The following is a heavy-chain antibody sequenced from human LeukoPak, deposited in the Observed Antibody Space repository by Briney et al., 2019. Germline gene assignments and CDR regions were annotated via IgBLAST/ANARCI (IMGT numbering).Heavy chain of an antibody. CDR1: GFTFSSYW. D-gene: IGHD3-22*01. CDR2: IKQDGSAI. J-gene: IGHJ4*02. Sequence: PGGSLGLSCAASGFTFSSYWMSWVRQAPGKGLEWVANIKQDGSAIKYVDSVKGRFTISRGNAKNSLYLQMNSLRAEDTAVYYCARVDSHSSGYYDYWGQGTLVTVSS. V-gene: IGHV3-7*01. CDR3: ARVDSHSSGYYDY.